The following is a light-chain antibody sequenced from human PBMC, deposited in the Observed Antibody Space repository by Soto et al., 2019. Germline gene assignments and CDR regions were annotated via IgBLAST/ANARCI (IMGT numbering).Light chain of an antibody. CDR2: RNN. CDR3: AAWDDSLSGVV. CDR1: SSNIGSNY. J-gene: IGLJ3*02. Sequence: QSVLTQPPSASGTPGQRVTISCSGSSSNIGSNYGYWYQQLPGTAPKLLIYRNNQRPSEVPDRFSGSKSGTSASLAISGLRSEDEADYYCAAWDDSLSGVVFGGGTKLTVL. V-gene: IGLV1-47*01.